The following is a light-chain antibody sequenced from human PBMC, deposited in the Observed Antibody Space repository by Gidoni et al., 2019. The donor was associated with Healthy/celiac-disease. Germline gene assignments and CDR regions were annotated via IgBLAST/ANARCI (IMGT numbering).Light chain of an antibody. CDR1: QGCLHCSNNKNY. CDR2: WAS. J-gene: IGKJ2*01. Sequence: DIVITQSPASLAVSLGERATINCKSRQGCLHCSNNKNYLAWYQQKPGQPPKLLIYWASTRESGVPERFSGSGSGTDFTLTISSLQAEDVAVYYCQQYYSPPYTFGQGTKLEIK. V-gene: IGKV4-1*01. CDR3: QQYYSPPYT.